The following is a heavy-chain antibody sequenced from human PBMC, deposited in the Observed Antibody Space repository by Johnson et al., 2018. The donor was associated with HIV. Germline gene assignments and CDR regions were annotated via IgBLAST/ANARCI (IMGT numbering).Heavy chain of an antibody. CDR1: GFTFSSYA. V-gene: IGHV3-23*04. CDR2: ISGSGGSP. CDR3: AKVGGVVIFSQLVDAFDI. J-gene: IGHJ3*02. Sequence: VQLVESGGGLVQPGGSLRLSCAASGFTFSSYAMSWVRQAPGKGLEWASAISGSGGSPYYADSVKGRFTIARDNSKNTLYLQMNSLRAEDTAVYYCAKVGGVVIFSQLVDAFDIWGQGTMVTVSS. D-gene: IGHD3-3*01.